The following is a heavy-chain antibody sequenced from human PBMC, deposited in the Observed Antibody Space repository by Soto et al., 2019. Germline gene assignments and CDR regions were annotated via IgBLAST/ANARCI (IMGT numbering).Heavy chain of an antibody. Sequence: EVQLVESGGGLVQPGGSLRLSCAASGFTVSSNYMSWLRQAPGKGLEWVSVIYSGGSTYYADSVKGRFTISRDNSKNTLYLQMNSLRAEDTAVYYCARDAIENYYSYYGMEVWGQGTTVTVSS. CDR3: ARDAIENYYSYYGMEV. CDR1: GFTVSSNY. V-gene: IGHV3-66*01. CDR2: IYSGGST. D-gene: IGHD3-22*01. J-gene: IGHJ6*02.